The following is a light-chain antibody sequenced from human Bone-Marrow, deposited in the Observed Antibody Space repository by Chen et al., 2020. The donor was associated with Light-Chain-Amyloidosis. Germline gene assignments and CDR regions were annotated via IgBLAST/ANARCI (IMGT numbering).Light chain of an antibody. CDR1: SSDIGDYNY. V-gene: IGLV2-14*01. Sequence: QSALIQPASVSGSPGQSITISCTGNSSDIGDYNYFSWYHQHPGKTPILMLYDVSYRPSGVSDRFSGSKSGVTASLTISGLQAEDEADYFCSSYTSSSTRVFGGGTKLTVL. J-gene: IGLJ3*02. CDR3: SSYTSSSTRV. CDR2: DVS.